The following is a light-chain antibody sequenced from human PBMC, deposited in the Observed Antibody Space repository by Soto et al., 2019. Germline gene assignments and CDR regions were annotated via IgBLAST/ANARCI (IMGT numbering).Light chain of an antibody. J-gene: IGLJ1*01. CDR2: SNN. CDR1: SSNIGSNI. CDR3: ATWDDGLKGDV. V-gene: IGLV1-44*01. Sequence: QPVLTQPPSASGTPGQRVTISCSGSSSNIGSNIVSWYQQLPGTAPKLLMYSNNQRPSGVPDRFSGSKSGTSASLAISGLQSEDEADYYCATWDDGLKGDVFGTGTKVTVL.